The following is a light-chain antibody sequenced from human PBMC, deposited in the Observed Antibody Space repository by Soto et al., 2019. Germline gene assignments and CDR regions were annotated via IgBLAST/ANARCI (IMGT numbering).Light chain of an antibody. CDR2: GAS. CDR1: QSISNN. CDR3: QQYNNWPPWT. Sequence: EIVLRQSPGTLSLFSGESVNLSCRASQSISNNYLAWYQQKPGQAPRLLIYGASTRDTGIPARFSGSGSGTEFTLTISGLQSEDFAVYYCQQYNNWPPWTFGQGTKVDI. V-gene: IGKV3-15*01. J-gene: IGKJ1*01.